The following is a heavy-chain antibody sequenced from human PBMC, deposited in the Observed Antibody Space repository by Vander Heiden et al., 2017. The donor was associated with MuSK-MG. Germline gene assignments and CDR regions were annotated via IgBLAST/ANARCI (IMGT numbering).Heavy chain of an antibody. CDR1: GGSISSYY. V-gene: IGHV4-59*01. J-gene: IGHJ5*02. CDR3: ARERGAYCSGGSCYYDR. CDR2: IYYSGST. Sequence: QVQLQESGPGLVKPSETLSLTCTVSGGSISSYYWSWIRQLPGKGLEWIGYIYYSGSTNYNPSLKSRVTISVDTSKNQFSLKLSSVTAADTAVYYCARERGAYCSGGSCYYDRWGQGTLVTVSS. D-gene: IGHD2-15*01.